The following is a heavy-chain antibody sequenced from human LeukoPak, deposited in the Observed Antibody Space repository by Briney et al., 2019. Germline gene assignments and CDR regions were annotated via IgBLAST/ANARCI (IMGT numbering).Heavy chain of an antibody. J-gene: IGHJ4*02. D-gene: IGHD6-19*01. CDR1: GFTSSIYA. CDR2: ISGSGVIT. CDR3: AKAGGRYLSSGWFDY. Sequence: GGSLRLSCGASGFTSSIYARQAPGKGLEWVSVISGSGVITYYADSVKGRFTISRDNSKNTVFLQMNSLRAEDTALYYCAKAGGRYLSSGWFDYWGQGTLVTVSS. V-gene: IGHV3-23*01.